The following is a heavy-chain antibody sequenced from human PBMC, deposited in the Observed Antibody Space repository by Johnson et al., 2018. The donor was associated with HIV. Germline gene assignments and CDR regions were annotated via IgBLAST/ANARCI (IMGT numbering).Heavy chain of an antibody. CDR3: AKDLRVYTCDAFDI. Sequence: QVQLVESGGGVVQPGRSLRLSCAASGFTFSSYGMHWVRQAPAKGLEWVAVISYDGSNKYYADSVKGRFTISRDNSKNTLYLQMNSLRAEDTAVYYCAKDLRVYTCDAFDIWGQGTMVTVSS. D-gene: IGHD5/OR15-5a*01. V-gene: IGHV3-30*18. CDR2: ISYDGSNK. J-gene: IGHJ3*02. CDR1: GFTFSSYG.